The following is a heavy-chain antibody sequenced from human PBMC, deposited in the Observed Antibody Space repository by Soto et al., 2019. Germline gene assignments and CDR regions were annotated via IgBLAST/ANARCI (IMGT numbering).Heavy chain of an antibody. Sequence: QVQLVESGGGVVQPGRSLRLSCAAPGFTFSSYAMHWVRQAPGKGLEWVAVISYDGINKYYADSVKGRFTIARDNSKNSLYLQMNSLRAEDTAVYYCARDYGDYWGQGTLVTVSS. V-gene: IGHV3-30-3*01. CDR1: GFTFSSYA. D-gene: IGHD4-17*01. CDR2: ISYDGINK. J-gene: IGHJ4*02. CDR3: ARDYGDY.